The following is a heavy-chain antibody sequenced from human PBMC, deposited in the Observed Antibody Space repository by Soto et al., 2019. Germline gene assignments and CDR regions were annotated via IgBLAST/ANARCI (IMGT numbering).Heavy chain of an antibody. CDR1: GGSFSGYY. Sequence: SETLSLTCAVYGGSFSGYYWSWIRQPPGKGLEWIGEINHSGSTNYNPSLKSRVTISVDTSKNQFYLKLSSVTAADTAVYYCARVARGLAAYYYDSSGYNWFDPWGQGTLVTVSS. CDR3: ARVARGLAAYYYDSSGYNWFDP. J-gene: IGHJ5*02. D-gene: IGHD3-22*01. V-gene: IGHV4-34*01. CDR2: INHSGST.